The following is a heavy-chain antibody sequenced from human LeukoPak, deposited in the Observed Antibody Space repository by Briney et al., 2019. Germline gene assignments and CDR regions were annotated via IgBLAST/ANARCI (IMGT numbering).Heavy chain of an antibody. Sequence: GASVKVSCKASGGTFSSYAISWVRQAPGHGLEWMGGIIPIFGTANYAQKFQGRVTITTDESTSTAYMELSSLRSEDTAVYYCARAKYSASPNWFDPWGQETLVTVSS. CDR2: IIPIFGTA. CDR1: GGTFSSYA. D-gene: IGHD5-12*01. V-gene: IGHV1-69*05. J-gene: IGHJ5*02. CDR3: ARAKYSASPNWFDP.